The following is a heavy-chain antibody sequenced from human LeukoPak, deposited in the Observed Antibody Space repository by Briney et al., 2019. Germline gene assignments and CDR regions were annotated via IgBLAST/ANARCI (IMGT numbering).Heavy chain of an antibody. CDR1: GFTFTSYA. D-gene: IGHD3-22*01. CDR3: AKERLNPSRYFDS. V-gene: IGHV3-23*01. CDR2: ISDSGSSS. Sequence: GGSLRLSCAASGFTFTSYAMSWVRQAPGKGLEWVSVISDSGSSSYYADSVKGRFTISRDNSKSTLYLQMNSLRAEDTAVYYCAKERLNPSRYFDSWGQGTLVTVSS. J-gene: IGHJ4*02.